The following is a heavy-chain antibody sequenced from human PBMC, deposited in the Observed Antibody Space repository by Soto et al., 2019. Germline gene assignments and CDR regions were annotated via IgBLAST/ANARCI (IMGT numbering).Heavy chain of an antibody. V-gene: IGHV5-51*01. Sequence: PGASLKISCKGSGYSFTSYWIGWVRQMPGKGLEWMGIIYPGDSDTRYSPSFQGQVTISADKSISTAYLQWSSLKASDTAMYYCARDQDDILTGYQIGSVLYGMDVWGQGTTVTVSS. CDR3: ARDQDDILTGYQIGSVLYGMDV. CDR2: IYPGDSDT. J-gene: IGHJ6*02. CDR1: GYSFTSYW. D-gene: IGHD3-9*01.